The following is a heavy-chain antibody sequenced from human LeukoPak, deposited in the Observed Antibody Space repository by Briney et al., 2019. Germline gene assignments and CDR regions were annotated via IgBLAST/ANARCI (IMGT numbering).Heavy chain of an antibody. D-gene: IGHD3-3*01. J-gene: IGHJ4*02. CDR1: GFTFSSYS. CDR3: ASTIFGVAPYFDY. V-gene: IGHV3-48*01. CDR2: ISSSSSTI. Sequence: PGGSLSLSCAASGFTFSSYSMNWVRQAPGKGLEWVSYISSSSSTIYYADPVKGRFTISRDNAKNLLYLQMNSLRAEDTAVYYCASTIFGVAPYFDYWGQGTLVTVSS.